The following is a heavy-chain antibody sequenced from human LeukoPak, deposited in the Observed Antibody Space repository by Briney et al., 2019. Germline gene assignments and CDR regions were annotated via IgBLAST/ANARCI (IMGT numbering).Heavy chain of an antibody. D-gene: IGHD1-1*01. CDR3: ARQLERRYWFDP. V-gene: IGHV3-21*01. CDR1: GFTFSSYS. J-gene: IGHJ5*02. Sequence: GGSLRLSCAASGFTFSSYSMNWVRQAPGKGLEWVSSISSSSSYIYYADSVKGRFTISRDNAKNSLYLQMNSLRAEDTAVYYCARQLERRYWFDPWGQGTLDTVSS. CDR2: ISSSSSYI.